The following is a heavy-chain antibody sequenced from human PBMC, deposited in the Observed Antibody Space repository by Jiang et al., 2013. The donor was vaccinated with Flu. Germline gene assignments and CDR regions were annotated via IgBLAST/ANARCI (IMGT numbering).Heavy chain of an antibody. CDR1: GYTFTSYG. V-gene: IGHV1-18*04. CDR2: ISAYNGNT. J-gene: IGHJ3*02. Sequence: SVKVSCKASGYTFTSYGISWVRQAPGQGLEWMGWISAYNGNTNYAQKLQGRVTMTTDTSTSTAYMELRSLRSDDTAVYYCASGYSSSWYLDAFDIWGQGTMVTVSS. CDR3: ASGYSSSWYLDAFDI. D-gene: IGHD6-13*01.